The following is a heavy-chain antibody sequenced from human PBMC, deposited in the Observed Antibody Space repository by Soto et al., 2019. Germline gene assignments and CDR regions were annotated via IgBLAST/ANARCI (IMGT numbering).Heavy chain of an antibody. CDR3: AHSPPYLELLTQPFDY. J-gene: IGHJ4*02. CDR1: GFSLSTSGVG. Sequence: QITLKESGPTLVKPTQTLTLTCSFSGFSLSTSGVGVAWIRQPPGKALEWLGHIYWDDDKRYSPSLKARLTITKDTSKNQVVLTMTDMDPVDTATYYCAHSPPYLELLTQPFDYWGQGTLVTVSS. D-gene: IGHD3-9*01. CDR2: IYWDDDK. V-gene: IGHV2-5*02.